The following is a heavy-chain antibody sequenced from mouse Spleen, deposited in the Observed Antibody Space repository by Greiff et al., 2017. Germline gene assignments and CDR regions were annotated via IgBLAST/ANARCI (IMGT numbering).Heavy chain of an antibody. CDR3: AREDYGSSYGY. CDR2: ISSGSSTI. J-gene: IGHJ2*01. Sequence: EVKVVESGGGLVQPGGSRKLSCAASGFTFSSFGMHWVRQAPEKGLEWVAYISSGSSTIYYADTVKGRFTISRDNPKNTLFLQMTSLRSEDTAMYYCAREDYGSSYGYWGQGTTLTVSS. D-gene: IGHD1-1*01. CDR1: GFTFSSFG. V-gene: IGHV5-17*02.